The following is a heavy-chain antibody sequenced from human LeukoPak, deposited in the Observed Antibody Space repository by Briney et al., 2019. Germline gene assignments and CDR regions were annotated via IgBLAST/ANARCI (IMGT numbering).Heavy chain of an antibody. CDR2: IKQDGSEK. CDR3: ARAGNYDILTGYTAYDYYYYMDV. Sequence: GGSLRLSCAASGFTFSSYWMSWVRQAPGKGLEWVANIKQDGSEKYYVDSVRGRFTISRDNAKNSLYLQMNSLRAEDTAVYYCARAGNYDILTGYTAYDYYYYMDVWGKGTTVTVSS. CDR1: GFTFSSYW. V-gene: IGHV3-7*01. D-gene: IGHD3-9*01. J-gene: IGHJ6*03.